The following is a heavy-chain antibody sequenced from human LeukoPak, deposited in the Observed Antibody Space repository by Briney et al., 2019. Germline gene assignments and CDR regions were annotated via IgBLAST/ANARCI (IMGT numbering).Heavy chain of an antibody. D-gene: IGHD1-26*01. CDR1: GGSLSSYF. Sequence: SETLSLTCTVSGGSLSSYFWSWIRQPPGKGLEWVGEISYSGRTNYNSSLTSRLTISVDNSKNHFSLKLTSVTAADTAVYYCASNVGRGSYFDYWGQGTLVTVSS. CDR2: ISYSGRT. V-gene: IGHV4-59*12. CDR3: ASNVGRGSYFDY. J-gene: IGHJ4*02.